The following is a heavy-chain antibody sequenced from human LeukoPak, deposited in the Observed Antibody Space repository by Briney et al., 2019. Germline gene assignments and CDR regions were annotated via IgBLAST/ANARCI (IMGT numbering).Heavy chain of an antibody. CDR1: GDSISSSTYF. CDR3: ASYRYYAWFDP. J-gene: IGHJ5*02. Sequence: PSETLSLTCSVSGDSISSSTYFWAWIRQPPGKGLEWIGSMYYTGTTYYSLSLKSRVTMSIDTSKNQWSLKLSSVTAADTGIYYCASYRYYAWFDPWGQGTLVTVSS. V-gene: IGHV4-39*01. CDR2: MYYTGTT. D-gene: IGHD3-3*01.